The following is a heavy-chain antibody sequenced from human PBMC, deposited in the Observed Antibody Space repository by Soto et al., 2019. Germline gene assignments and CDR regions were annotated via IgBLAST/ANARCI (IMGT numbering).Heavy chain of an antibody. J-gene: IGHJ6*02. V-gene: IGHV4-34*01. CDR2: INHSGST. CDR3: AGSIYYDFWSGSPYYGMDV. D-gene: IGHD3-3*01. Sequence: QVQLQQWGAGLLKPSETLSLTCAVYGGSFSGYYWSWIRQPPGKGLEWIGEINHSGSTNYNPSLKSRVTISVDTSKNQFSLKLSSVIAADTAVYYCAGSIYYDFWSGSPYYGMDVWGQGTTVTVSS. CDR1: GGSFSGYY.